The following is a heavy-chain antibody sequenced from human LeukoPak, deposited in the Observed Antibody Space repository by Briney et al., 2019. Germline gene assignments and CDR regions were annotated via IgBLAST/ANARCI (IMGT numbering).Heavy chain of an antibody. V-gene: IGHV3-23*01. CDR2: IFGSGGSP. CDR3: ARDRSQRAYSYGPDGE. D-gene: IGHD5-18*01. J-gene: IGHJ4*02. Sequence: PGGSLRLSCAASGFAFNSYAMYWVRQAPGKGLEWISGIFGSGGSPHYADSVKGRFTISRDNSKNTLYLQINSLRAEDTAVYYCARDRSQRAYSYGPDGEWGQGTLVTVSS. CDR1: GFAFNSYA.